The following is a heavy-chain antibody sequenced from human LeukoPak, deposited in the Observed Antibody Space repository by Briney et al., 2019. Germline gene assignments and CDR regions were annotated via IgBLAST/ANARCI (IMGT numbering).Heavy chain of an antibody. D-gene: IGHD5-12*01. CDR1: GFTFSSYA. CDR2: ISYDGSNK. V-gene: IGHV3-30*04. Sequence: GGSLRPSCAASGFTFSSYAMHWVRQAPGKGLEWVAVISYDGSNKYYADSVKGRFTISRDNSKNTLYLQMNSLRAEDTAVYYCAKGYSGYLPGIHWGQGTLVTVSS. J-gene: IGHJ4*02. CDR3: AKGYSGYLPGIH.